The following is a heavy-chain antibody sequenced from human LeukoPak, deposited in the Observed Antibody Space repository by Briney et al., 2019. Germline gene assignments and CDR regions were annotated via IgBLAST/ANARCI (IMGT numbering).Heavy chain of an antibody. CDR1: GGSISSGSYY. D-gene: IGHD3-9*01. V-gene: IGHV4-61*02. CDR3: ARDRTLPHYDILTGYPNWFDP. Sequence: SQTLSLTCTVSGGSISSGSYYWSWIRQPAGKGLEGIGRIYTSGSTNYNPSLKSRVTISVDTSKNQFSLKLSSVTAADTAVYYCARDRTLPHYDILTGYPNWFDPWGQGTLVTVSS. CDR2: IYTSGST. J-gene: IGHJ5*02.